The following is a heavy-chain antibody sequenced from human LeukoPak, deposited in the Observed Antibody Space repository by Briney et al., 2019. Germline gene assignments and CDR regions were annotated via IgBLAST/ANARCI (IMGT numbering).Heavy chain of an antibody. CDR2: IRQDESEK. CDR1: GFTFTTYW. CDR3: ARSLGCSSSSCYMDY. D-gene: IGHD2-2*02. V-gene: IGHV3-7*01. Sequence: GGSLRLSCAASGFTFTTYWMSWVRQAPGKGLEWVANIRQDESEKYYVDSVKGRFTISRDNTKNSLYLQMNSLRAEDTAVYYCARSLGCSSSSCYMDYWGQGTLVTVSS. J-gene: IGHJ4*02.